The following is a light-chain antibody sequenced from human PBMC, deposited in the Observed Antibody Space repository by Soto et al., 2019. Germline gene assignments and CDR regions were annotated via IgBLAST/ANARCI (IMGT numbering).Light chain of an antibody. CDR1: DSDVGSYNL. V-gene: IGLV2-23*01. CDR2: KGS. J-gene: IGLJ1*01. CDR3: CSYAGSSTFYV. Sequence: QSVLTQPASVSGSPGQSITISCTGTDSDVGSYNLVSWYQQHPGKAPKHVIYKGSERPSGDSNRFSGSKSGNTASLTISGLQAEDEADYYCCSYAGSSTFYVFGTGTKVTVL.